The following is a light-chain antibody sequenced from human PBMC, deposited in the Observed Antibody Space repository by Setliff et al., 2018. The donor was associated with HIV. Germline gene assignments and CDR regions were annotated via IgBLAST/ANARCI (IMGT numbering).Light chain of an antibody. CDR2: DDY. V-gene: IGLV1-51*01. CDR1: SSNIGNNY. Sequence: QSVLTQPPSVVAAPGQTVTISCSGSSSNIGNNYVSWYQQLPETAPQLLIYDDYKRPSGIPDRFSGSKSGTSATLDITGLQTGDEADYYCGTWDFSLTAYVFRTGTKVTVL. J-gene: IGLJ1*01. CDR3: GTWDFSLTAYV.